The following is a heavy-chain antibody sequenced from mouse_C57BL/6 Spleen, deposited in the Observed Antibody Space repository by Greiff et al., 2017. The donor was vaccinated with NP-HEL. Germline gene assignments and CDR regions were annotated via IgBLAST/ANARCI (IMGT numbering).Heavy chain of an antibody. CDR1: GYTFTSYW. Sequence: QVQLKQPGAELVKPGASVKLSCKASGYTFTSYWMHWVKQRPGQGLEWIGMIHPNSGSTNYNEKFKSKATLTVDKSSSTAYMQLSSLTSEDSAVYYCARRGAGTGFDYWGQGTTLTVSS. J-gene: IGHJ2*01. V-gene: IGHV1-64*01. CDR2: IHPNSGST. CDR3: ARRGAGTGFDY. D-gene: IGHD4-1*01.